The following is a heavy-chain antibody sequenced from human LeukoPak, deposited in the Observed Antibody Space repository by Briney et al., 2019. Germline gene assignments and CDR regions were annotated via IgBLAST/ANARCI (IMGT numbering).Heavy chain of an antibody. D-gene: IGHD2-2*01. V-gene: IGHV1-8*01. Sequence: ASVKVSCKASGYTFTSYDINWVRQATGQGLEWMGWMNPNSGTTSYARKFQGRVTMTRNTPISTAYMELSSLRSEDTAVYYCAKHHCSSISCHGRSSGDFDYWGQGTLVTVSS. CDR1: GYTFTSYD. J-gene: IGHJ4*02. CDR3: AKHHCSSISCHGRSSGDFDY. CDR2: MNPNSGTT.